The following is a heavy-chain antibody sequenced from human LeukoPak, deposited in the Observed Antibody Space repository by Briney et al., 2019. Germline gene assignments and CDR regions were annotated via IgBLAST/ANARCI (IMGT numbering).Heavy chain of an antibody. J-gene: IGHJ4*02. Sequence: GGSLRLSRAASGFTFSSYDMHWVRQATGKGLEWVSAIGTAGDTYYPGSVKGRFTISRENAKNSLYLQMNSLRAGDTAVYYCARGVYSRYYFDYWGQGTLVTVSS. CDR2: IGTAGDT. V-gene: IGHV3-13*01. CDR3: ARGVYSRYYFDY. CDR1: GFTFSSYD. D-gene: IGHD2-8*01.